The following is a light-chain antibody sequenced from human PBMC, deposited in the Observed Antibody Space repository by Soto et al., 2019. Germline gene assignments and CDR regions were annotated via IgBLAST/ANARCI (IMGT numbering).Light chain of an antibody. J-gene: IGKJ2*01. CDR3: QQYNSYSYT. Sequence: DIQMTQSPSTLSESVGDRVTITCRTSQSISSWLAWYQQKPGKAPKLLLYQASSLESGVPSRFSGSGSGTEFTLTISSLQPDDFATYYCQQYNSYSYTFGQGTKLEIK. CDR1: QSISSW. V-gene: IGKV1-5*03. CDR2: QAS.